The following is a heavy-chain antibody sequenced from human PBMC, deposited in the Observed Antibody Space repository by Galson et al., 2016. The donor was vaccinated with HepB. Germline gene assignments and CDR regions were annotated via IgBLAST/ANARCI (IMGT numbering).Heavy chain of an antibody. CDR2: TYYRSKWYN. D-gene: IGHD2/OR15-2a*01. Sequence: CAISGDSASSNSAAWTWIRQSPLRGLEWLGRTYYRSKWYNDYAVSVNSRITIHPDTSKNQFSLQLNSVTPEDTAVYYCARVRCSTFRCQNWFDPWGQGTLVTVSS. CDR3: ARVRCSTFRCQNWFDP. V-gene: IGHV6-1*01. CDR1: GDSASSNSAA. J-gene: IGHJ5*02.